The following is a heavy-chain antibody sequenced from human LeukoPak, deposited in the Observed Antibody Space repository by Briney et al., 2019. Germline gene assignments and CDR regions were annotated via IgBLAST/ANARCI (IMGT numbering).Heavy chain of an antibody. J-gene: IGHJ4*02. D-gene: IGHD2-15*01. CDR3: ASGNGYCSGGSCYSTIPPGY. V-gene: IGHV1-2*02. CDR1: GYTFTGYY. Sequence: ASVKVSCKASGYTFTGYYMHWVRQAPGQGLEWMGWINPNSGGTNYAQKFQGRVTMTRDTSSSTAYMELSRLRPDDTAVYYCASGNGYCSGGSCYSTIPPGYWGQGTLVTVSS. CDR2: INPNSGGT.